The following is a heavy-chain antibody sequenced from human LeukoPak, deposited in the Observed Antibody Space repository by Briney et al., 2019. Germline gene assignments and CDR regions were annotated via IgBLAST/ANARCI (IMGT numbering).Heavy chain of an antibody. CDR1: GGSISSYY. CDR3: ARGSREGWVPVFAPPWFDP. D-gene: IGHD2-2*01. J-gene: IGHJ5*02. Sequence: SETLSLTCTVSGGSISSYYWSWIRQPPGKGLEWIGYIYHSGSTNYNPSLKSRVTISVDTSKNQFSLKLSSVTAADTAVYYCARGSREGWVPVFAPPWFDPWGQGTLVTVSS. CDR2: IYHSGST. V-gene: IGHV4-59*01.